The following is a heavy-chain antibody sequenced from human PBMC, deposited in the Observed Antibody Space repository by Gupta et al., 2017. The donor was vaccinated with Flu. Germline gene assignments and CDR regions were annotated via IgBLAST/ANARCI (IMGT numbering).Heavy chain of an antibody. CDR3: ARGVGDGYNFFLDY. J-gene: IGHJ4*02. V-gene: IGHV3-33*01. Sequence: QVLLLESGGGVVQPGRSLRLSCAASGFTFSTYGMHWVRQAPGKGLEWVAVIWYDGDNKYYADSVKGRFTISRDNSKNTLFLQMNSLRAEDTAVYYCARGVGDGYNFFLDYWCQGTLVTVSS. D-gene: IGHD5-24*01. CDR1: GFTFSTYG. CDR2: IWYDGDNK.